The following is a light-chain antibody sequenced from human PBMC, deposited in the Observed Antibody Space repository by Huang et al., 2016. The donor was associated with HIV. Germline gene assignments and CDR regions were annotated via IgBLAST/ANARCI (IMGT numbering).Light chain of an antibody. CDR2: GTS. CDR3: QKYDTWPFT. Sequence: EIVMTQSPAFLSASLGERVTLSCKASQSIGRDLAWYQQKPGQAPRLLLYGTSTRATGVPARFSGSGSGTDFTLTISRLESEDFAVYFCQKYDTWPFTFGPGAKVDIK. J-gene: IGKJ3*01. CDR1: QSIGRD. V-gene: IGKV3-15*01.